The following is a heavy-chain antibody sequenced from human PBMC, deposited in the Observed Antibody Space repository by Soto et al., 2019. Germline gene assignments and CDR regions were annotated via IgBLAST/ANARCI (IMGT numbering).Heavy chain of an antibody. V-gene: IGHV1-18*04. J-gene: IGHJ6*02. CDR3: ARDNPNGNYAGGAMDV. CDR2: ISAYDGNT. CDR1: GYTFTSYG. D-gene: IGHD1-7*01. Sequence: GASVKVSCKASGYTFTSYGISWVRQAPGQGLEWMGWISAYDGNTNYAQKFQGRVTMITDTSTSTAYMDLRSLRSDDTAVYYCARDNPNGNYAGGAMDVWGQGTTVTVSS.